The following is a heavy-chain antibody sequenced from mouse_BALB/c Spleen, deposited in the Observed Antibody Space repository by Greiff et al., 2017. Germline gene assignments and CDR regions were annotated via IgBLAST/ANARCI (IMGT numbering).Heavy chain of an antibody. V-gene: IGHV3-6*02. CDR1: GYSITSGYY. CDR2: ISYDGSN. Sequence: EVQRVESGPGLVKPSQSLSLTCSVTGYSITSGYYWNWIRQFPGNKLEWMGYISYDGSNNYNPSLKNRISITRDTSKNQFFLKLNSVTTEDTATYYCAREGRYDRYYAMDYWGQGTSVTVSS. J-gene: IGHJ4*01. D-gene: IGHD2-14*01. CDR3: AREGRYDRYYAMDY.